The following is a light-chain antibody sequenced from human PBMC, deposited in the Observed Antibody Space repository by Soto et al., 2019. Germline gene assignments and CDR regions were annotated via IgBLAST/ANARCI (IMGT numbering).Light chain of an antibody. J-gene: IGKJ3*01. CDR2: GAS. Sequence: EIALTPYPGTLSLSPGERATLSCRASQSVNSSYLDLYQQKSGQAPRRLIYGASSTPTGIPDRFSGSRSGTDFTLTIIRLEPDEFAVYYCQQYGSSSFTFGPGTKVDIK. CDR1: QSVNSSY. CDR3: QQYGSSSFT. V-gene: IGKV3-20*01.